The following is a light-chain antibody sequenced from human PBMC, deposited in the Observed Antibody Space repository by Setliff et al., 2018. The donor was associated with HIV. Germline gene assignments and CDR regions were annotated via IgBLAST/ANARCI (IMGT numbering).Light chain of an antibody. CDR3: SSYTSSTPLYV. J-gene: IGLJ1*01. Sequence: QSVLTQPASVSGSPGQSITISCTGSGSDVGGYNYVSWYQQHPGKAPKLMIYAVSNRPSGVSNRFSGSKSGNTASLTISGLQAEDEADYYCSSYTSSTPLYVFGTGTKVTVL. CDR2: AVS. V-gene: IGLV2-14*03. CDR1: GSDVGGYNY.